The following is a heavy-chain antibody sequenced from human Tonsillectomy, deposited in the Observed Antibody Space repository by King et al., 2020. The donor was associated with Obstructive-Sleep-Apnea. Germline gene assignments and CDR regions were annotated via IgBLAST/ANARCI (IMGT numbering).Heavy chain of an antibody. CDR2: ISGSGGST. V-gene: IGHV3-23*04. J-gene: IGHJ4*02. CDR1: GFTFSSYA. CDR3: AKSPPFLVVVPAANYFDY. Sequence: VQLVESGGGLVQPGGSLRLSCAASGFTFSSYAMSWVRQAPGKGLEWVSAISGSGGSTYYADSVKGRFTISRDNSKNTLYMQMNSLGAEDTAVYYFAKSPPFLVVVPAANYFDYWGQGTLVTVSS. D-gene: IGHD2-2*01.